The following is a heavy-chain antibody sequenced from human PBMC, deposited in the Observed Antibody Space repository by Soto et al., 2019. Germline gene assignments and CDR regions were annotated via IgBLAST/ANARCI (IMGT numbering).Heavy chain of an antibody. CDR1: GGSISSSNW. V-gene: IGHV4-4*02. D-gene: IGHD6-13*01. CDR2: IYHSGST. CDR3: ARGGGQQLVDGMDV. J-gene: IGHJ6*02. Sequence: SETLSLTCAVSGGSISSSNWWSWVRQPPGKGLEWIGEIYHSGSTNYNPSLKSRVTISVDTSKNQFSLKLSSVTAADTAVYYCARGGGQQLVDGMDVWGQGTTVTVSS.